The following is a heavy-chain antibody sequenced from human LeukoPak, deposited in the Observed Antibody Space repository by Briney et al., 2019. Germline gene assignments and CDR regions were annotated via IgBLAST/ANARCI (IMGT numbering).Heavy chain of an antibody. CDR2: INHSGST. CDR3: ARGLRYFVY. Sequence: PSETLSLTCAVYGRSLSGYYCSWIRQPRGKGLEWIGEINHSGSTNYNPSLKSRVTISVDTSKNQFSLKLSSVTAADTAVYYCARGLRYFVYWGQGTLVTVSS. V-gene: IGHV4-34*01. D-gene: IGHD3-9*01. CDR1: GRSLSGYY. J-gene: IGHJ4*02.